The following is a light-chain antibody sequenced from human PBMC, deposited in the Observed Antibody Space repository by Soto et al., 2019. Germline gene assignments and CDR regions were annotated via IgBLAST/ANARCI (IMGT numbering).Light chain of an antibody. CDR1: QSVSSSY. CDR2: GAS. CDR3: QQYGSSRNT. V-gene: IGKV3-20*01. Sequence: EIVLTQSPGTLSLSPGERATLSCRASQSVSSSYLAWYQQKPGQAPRLLIYGASSRATGIPARFSGSGSGTDFTLTISRLEPEDFAVYYCQQYGSSRNTFGPGTKLEIK. J-gene: IGKJ2*01.